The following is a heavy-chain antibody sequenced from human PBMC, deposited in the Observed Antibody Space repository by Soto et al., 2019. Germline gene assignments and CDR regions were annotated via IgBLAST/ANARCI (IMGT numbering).Heavy chain of an antibody. V-gene: IGHV3-23*01. Sequence: GGSLRLSCAASGFTFSSYAMSWVRQAPGKGLEWVSAISGSGGSTYYADSVKGRFTISRDNSKNTLYLQMNSLRAEDTAVYYCAKDSPNYYDSSGYSNYWGQGTLVTVSS. J-gene: IGHJ4*02. CDR2: ISGSGGST. CDR1: GFTFSSYA. D-gene: IGHD3-22*01. CDR3: AKDSPNYYDSSGYSNY.